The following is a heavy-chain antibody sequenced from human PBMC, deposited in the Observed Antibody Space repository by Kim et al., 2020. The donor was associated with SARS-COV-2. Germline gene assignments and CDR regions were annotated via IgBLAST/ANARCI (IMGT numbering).Heavy chain of an antibody. J-gene: IGHJ2*01. V-gene: IGHV3-30*02. Sequence: NKYYADSVKGRFTISRDNSKNTLYLQMNSLRAEDTAVYYCATRLTWYFDLWGRGTLVTVSS. CDR3: ATRLTWYFDL. D-gene: IGHD6-25*01. CDR2: NK.